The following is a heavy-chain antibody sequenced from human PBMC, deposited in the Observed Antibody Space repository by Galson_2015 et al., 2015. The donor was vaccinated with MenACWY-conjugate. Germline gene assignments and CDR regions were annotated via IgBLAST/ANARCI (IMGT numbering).Heavy chain of an antibody. V-gene: IGHV1-18*01. Sequence: QSGAEVTKPGASVQVSCRASDYTCADYGISWVRQAPGQGLEWMGWISAYDGKTNYAQNLKGRVTMTTDTSTSTAYMELMSLRSDDTAVYYCARDRGYCDNTYYFDYWGQGTLVTVSS. CDR1: DYTCADYG. CDR2: ISAYDGKT. D-gene: IGHD3-22*01. J-gene: IGHJ4*02. CDR3: ARDRGYCDNTYYFDY.